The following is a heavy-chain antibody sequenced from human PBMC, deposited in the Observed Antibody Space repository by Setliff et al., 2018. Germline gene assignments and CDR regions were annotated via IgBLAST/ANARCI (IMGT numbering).Heavy chain of an antibody. CDR3: ARELAINGFDI. V-gene: IGHV1-69*05. J-gene: IGHJ3*02. CDR2: IIPIFGTA. Sequence: SVKVSCKASGGTFSSYAISWVRQAPGQGLEWMGGIIPIFGTANYAQKFQGRVTITTDESTSTAFMELSGLTSDDTAVYYCARELAINGFDIWGQGTMVTVSS. CDR1: GGTFSSYA. D-gene: IGHD1-1*01.